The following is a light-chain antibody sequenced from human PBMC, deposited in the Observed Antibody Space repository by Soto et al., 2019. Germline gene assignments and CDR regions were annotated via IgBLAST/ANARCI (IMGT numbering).Light chain of an antibody. J-gene: IGLJ2*01. V-gene: IGLV3-1*01. CDR3: QTLDNSTVV. CDR2: QDK. Sequence: SYELTQPPSVSVSPGQTARISCSGDKLGEKFACWYQQKPGQSPVVVIYQDKKRPSAIPERFSGSNSGDTATLTISGTETMDEADYYCQTLDNSTVVLGGGTKLTVL. CDR1: KLGEKF.